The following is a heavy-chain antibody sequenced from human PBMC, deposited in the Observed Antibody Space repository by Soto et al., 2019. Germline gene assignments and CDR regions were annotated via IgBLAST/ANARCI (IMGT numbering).Heavy chain of an antibody. Sequence: SETLSLTCTVSGGSISSYYCSWIRQSAGKGLEWIGRIDTSGTTNYNPSLKSRVTMSVDASKNQFSLNLSSVTAADTAVYYCARGPRGYVYYHGMDVWGQGTTVTSP. CDR3: ARGPRGYVYYHGMDV. V-gene: IGHV4-4*07. D-gene: IGHD3-10*01. J-gene: IGHJ6*02. CDR2: IDTSGTT. CDR1: GGSISSYY.